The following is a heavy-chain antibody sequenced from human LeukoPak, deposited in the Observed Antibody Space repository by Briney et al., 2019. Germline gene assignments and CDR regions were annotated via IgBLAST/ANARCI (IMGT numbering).Heavy chain of an antibody. J-gene: IGHJ5*02. D-gene: IGHD4-23*01. CDR1: GGSFSGYY. CDR2: INHSGRT. Sequence: SETLSLTCAVYGGSFSGYYWNWIRQPPGKGLEWIGEINHSGRTNYNPSLKSRVTISVDTSKKQFSLKLSSVTAADTAVYYCARGQKGMLVTLEDPWGQGTLVTVSS. V-gene: IGHV4-34*01. CDR3: ARGQKGMLVTLEDP.